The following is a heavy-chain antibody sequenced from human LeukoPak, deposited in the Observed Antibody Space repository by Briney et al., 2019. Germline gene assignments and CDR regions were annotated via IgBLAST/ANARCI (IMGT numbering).Heavy chain of an antibody. CDR2: ISGSGGTT. CDR1: GFTFSIYA. Sequence: GGSLRLSCAASGFTFSIYAMSWVRQAPGKGLEWVSTISGSGGTTYYADSVKGRFTISRDNSKNTLSLQVNSLRAEDTAVYSCARDLGGYFDYWGQETLVTVSS. J-gene: IGHJ4*02. V-gene: IGHV3-23*01. CDR3: ARDLGGYFDY. D-gene: IGHD3-10*01.